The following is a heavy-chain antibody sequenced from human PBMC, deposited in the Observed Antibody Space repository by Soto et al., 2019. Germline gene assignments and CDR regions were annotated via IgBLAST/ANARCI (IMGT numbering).Heavy chain of an antibody. V-gene: IGHV1-69*13. CDR2: IIPIFGTA. CDR3: ARILPKDGSGSYFYFDY. Sequence: ASVKVSCKASGGTFSSYAISWVRQAPGQGLEWMGGIIPIFGTANYAQKFQGRVTITADESTSTAYMELSSLRSEDTAVYYCARILPKDGSGSYFYFDYWGQGTLVTVSS. J-gene: IGHJ4*02. CDR1: GGTFSSYA. D-gene: IGHD3-10*01.